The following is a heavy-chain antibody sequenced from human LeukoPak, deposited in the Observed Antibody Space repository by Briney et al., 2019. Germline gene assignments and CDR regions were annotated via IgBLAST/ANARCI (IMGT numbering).Heavy chain of an antibody. CDR1: GFIFSTYA. CDR3: ARDGYSGSYYRLYYFFMDV. CDR2: ISYSGGST. V-gene: IGHV3-23*01. Sequence: GGSLRLSCATSGFIFSTYAMIWVRQAPGKGLEWVSAISYSGGSTFYADSVKGRFTISRDNSENTLYLQMNSLRGEDTAVYYCARDGYSGSYYRLYYFFMDVWGKGTTVTVSS. D-gene: IGHD1-26*01. J-gene: IGHJ6*03.